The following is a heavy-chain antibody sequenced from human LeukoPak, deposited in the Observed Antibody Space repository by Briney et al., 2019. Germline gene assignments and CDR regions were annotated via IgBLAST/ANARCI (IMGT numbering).Heavy chain of an antibody. J-gene: IGHJ4*02. Sequence: ASVKVSCKASGYSFTGYYMHWVRQAPGQGLEWLGWINPNSGGTNYAQKFQGRVTMTRDTSISTAYMELSRLRSDDTAVYYCARASGYDYVWGSYRQEWYFDYWGQGTLVTVSS. CDR2: INPNSGGT. CDR1: GYSFTGYY. CDR3: ARASGYDYVWGSYRQEWYFDY. D-gene: IGHD3-16*02. V-gene: IGHV1-2*02.